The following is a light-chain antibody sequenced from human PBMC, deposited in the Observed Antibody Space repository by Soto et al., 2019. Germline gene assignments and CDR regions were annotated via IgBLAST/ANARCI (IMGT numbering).Light chain of an antibody. CDR2: YDS. V-gene: IGLV3-21*04. Sequence: SYELTQPPSVAGAPGKTARITCGGNNIGSKSVHWYQQKPGQAPVLVIYYDSDRPSGIPERFSGSNSGNTATLTISRVEAGDEADYYCQVWDSSSDHVVFGGGTTLTV. J-gene: IGLJ2*01. CDR3: QVWDSSSDHVV. CDR1: NIGSKS.